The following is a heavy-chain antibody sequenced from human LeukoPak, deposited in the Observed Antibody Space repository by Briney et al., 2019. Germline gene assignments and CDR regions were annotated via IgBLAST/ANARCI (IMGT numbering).Heavy chain of an antibody. CDR1: EFTFSSYA. V-gene: IGHV3-23*01. J-gene: IGHJ4*02. D-gene: IGHD6-19*01. CDR2: ISGSGGTT. CDR3: AKDSGTLAGKFDY. Sequence: PGGSLRLSCAASEFTFSSYAMSWVRQAPGKGLEWVSGISGSGGTTYYADSVKGRFTISRDNSKNTLYLQMNSLRAEDTAVYYCAKDSGTLAGKFDYWGQGTLVTVSS.